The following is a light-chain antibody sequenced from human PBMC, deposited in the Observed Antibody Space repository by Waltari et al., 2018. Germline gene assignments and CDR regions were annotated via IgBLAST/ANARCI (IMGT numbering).Light chain of an antibody. Sequence: QSVLTQPPSESGTPGQRVTISCSGGRSNPGSNTVSWYQQLPGTAPKLLIFGNNQRPSGVPDRFAGSKSGTSASLAISGLQSEDEADYYCGAWDDSLNGPQFGAGTKLTVL. CDR3: GAWDDSLNGPQ. CDR2: GNN. CDR1: RSNPGSNT. V-gene: IGLV1-44*01. J-gene: IGLJ3*02.